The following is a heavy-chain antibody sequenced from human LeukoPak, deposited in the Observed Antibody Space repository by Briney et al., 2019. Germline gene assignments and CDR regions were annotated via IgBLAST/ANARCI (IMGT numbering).Heavy chain of an antibody. CDR2: INHSGIT. J-gene: IGHJ3*02. CDR3: ARQGIAAAFDI. V-gene: IGHV4-34*01. CDR1: GGSFSGDY. D-gene: IGHD6-13*01. Sequence: PSETLSLTCAVYGGSFSGDYWIWLRQTPEKGLEWIGEINHSGITNYNPSLKSRVTISVDTSKNQFSLKLSSVTAADTAVYYCARQGIAAAFDIWGQGTMVTVSS.